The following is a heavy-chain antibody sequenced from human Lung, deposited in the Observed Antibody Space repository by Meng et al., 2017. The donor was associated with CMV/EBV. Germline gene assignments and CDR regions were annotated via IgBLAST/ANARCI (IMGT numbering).Heavy chain of an antibody. J-gene: IGHJ6*02. D-gene: IGHD3-22*01. V-gene: IGHV3-23*01. CDR3: AKGNEKLRITTIGVAARPMDV. Sequence: AMNWVRRAPGKGLGWVSAISGGGGGNTYYTDSVKGRFSISRDNSKSTLYLQMNSLRAEDTAVYYCAKGNEKLRITTIGVAARPMDVWGQGTTVTVSS. CDR1: A. CDR2: ISGGGGGNT.